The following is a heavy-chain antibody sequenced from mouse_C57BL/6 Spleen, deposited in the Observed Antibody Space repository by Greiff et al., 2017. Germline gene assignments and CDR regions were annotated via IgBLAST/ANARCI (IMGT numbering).Heavy chain of an antibody. CDR1: GYTFTSYW. CDR3: ARDPITTVVARDY. Sequence: QVQLQQPGAELVKPGASVKLSCKASGYTFTSYWMHWVKQRPGQGLEWIGMIHPNRGSTNYNEKFKSKATLTVDKSSSTAYMQLSSLTSEDSAVYYCARDPITTVVARDYWGQGTTLTVSS. CDR2: IHPNRGST. J-gene: IGHJ2*01. D-gene: IGHD1-1*01. V-gene: IGHV1-64*01.